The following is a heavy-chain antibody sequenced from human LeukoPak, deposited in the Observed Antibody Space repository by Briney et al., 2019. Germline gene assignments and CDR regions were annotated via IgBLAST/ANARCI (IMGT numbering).Heavy chain of an antibody. CDR3: ARASSSSGDNY. CDR2: ISAYNGNT. J-gene: IGHJ4*02. Sequence: XAPGQXVEWMGLISAYNGNTNYAQKPQGRVTMTTDTSTSTAYMELRSLRSDDTAVYYCARASSSSGDNYWGQGTLVTVSS. V-gene: IGHV1-18*01. D-gene: IGHD6-6*01.